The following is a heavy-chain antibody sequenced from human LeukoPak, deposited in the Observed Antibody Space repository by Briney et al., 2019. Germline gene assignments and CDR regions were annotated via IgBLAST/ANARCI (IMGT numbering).Heavy chain of an antibody. CDR3: ARDNYYASSGYYYIDY. J-gene: IGHJ4*02. D-gene: IGHD3-22*01. Sequence: GRSLRLSCAASGFTFNTYAFHWVRQDPGKGLEWVAVTSYDGSNKYYADSVKDRFTISRDNSKNTLYLQMNSLRAEDTAVYYCARDNYYASSGYYYIDYWGQGTLSPSPQ. CDR2: TSYDGSNK. CDR1: GFTFNTYA. V-gene: IGHV3-30-3*01.